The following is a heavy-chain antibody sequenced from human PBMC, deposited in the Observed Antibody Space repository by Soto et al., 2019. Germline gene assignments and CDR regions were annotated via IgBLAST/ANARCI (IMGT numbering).Heavy chain of an antibody. D-gene: IGHD6-6*01. J-gene: IGHJ5*02. V-gene: IGHV1-18*01. CDR3: ARHTAYIAARPGVRQFDP. CDR1: GYTFTSYG. CDR2: TSAYNGNT. Sequence: QVQLVQSGAEVKKPGASVKVSCKASGYTFTSYGITWARQAPGQGLEWLGWTSAYNGNTNYAQQLQGRVTMTTDTSTSTAYMELRSLRSDDTAVYYCARHTAYIAARPGVRQFDPWGQGTLVTVSS.